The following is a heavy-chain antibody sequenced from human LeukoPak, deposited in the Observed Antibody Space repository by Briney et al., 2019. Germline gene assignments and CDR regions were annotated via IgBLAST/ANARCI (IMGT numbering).Heavy chain of an antibody. J-gene: IGHJ5*02. Sequence: PGGSLRLSCAASGFTFSSYWMHWVRQAPGKGLEWVAVIWNDGNKKVYADSVKGRFIISRDNSENTLYLQMNRLRVEDTAVYYCAKGHTSSLNWFDPWGQGTVVTVSS. CDR3: AKGHTSSLNWFDP. CDR1: GFTFSSYW. D-gene: IGHD6-13*01. V-gene: IGHV3-33*06. CDR2: IWNDGNKK.